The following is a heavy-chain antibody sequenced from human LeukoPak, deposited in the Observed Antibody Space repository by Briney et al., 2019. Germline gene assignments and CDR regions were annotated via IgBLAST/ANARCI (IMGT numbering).Heavy chain of an antibody. J-gene: IGHJ4*02. Sequence: PGGSLRLSCAASGFTFSSYSMNWVRQAPGKGLEWVSSISSSSSYIYYADSVKGRFTISRDNAKNSLYLQMNSLRAEDTAVYYCARDNLGYCSSTSCYAGYFDYWGQGTLVTVSS. CDR3: ARDNLGYCSSTSCYAGYFDY. V-gene: IGHV3-21*01. CDR2: ISSSSSYI. CDR1: GFTFSSYS. D-gene: IGHD2-2*01.